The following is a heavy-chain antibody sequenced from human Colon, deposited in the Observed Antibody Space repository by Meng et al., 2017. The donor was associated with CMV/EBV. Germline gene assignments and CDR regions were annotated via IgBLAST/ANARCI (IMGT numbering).Heavy chain of an antibody. CDR1: PFNVVNTY. D-gene: IGHD3-10*02. J-gene: IGHJ3*02. CDR2: IYSGGPM. V-gene: IGHV3-53*01. Sequence: GESLKISCAGSPFNVVNTYMSWVRQAPGKGLEWVALIYSGGPMHYADSVNGRFTISRDNSKNILYLQMNSLRADDTAVYYCARGSGPLFPGAFDIWGQGTMVTVSS. CDR3: ARGSGPLFPGAFDI.